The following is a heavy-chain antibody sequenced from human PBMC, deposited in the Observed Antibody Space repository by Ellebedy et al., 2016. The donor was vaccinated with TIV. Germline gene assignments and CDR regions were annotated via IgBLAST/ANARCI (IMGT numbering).Heavy chain of an antibody. J-gene: IGHJ4*02. CDR2: ISWNSGSI. V-gene: IGHV3-9*01. Sequence: GGSLRLXXAASGFTFDDYAMHWVRQAPGKGLEWVSGISWNSGSIGYADSVKGRFTISRDNAKNSLYLQMNSLRAEDTALYYCAKDPFDYYGSGGFDYWGQGTLVTVSS. CDR3: AKDPFDYYGSGGFDY. D-gene: IGHD3-10*01. CDR1: GFTFDDYA.